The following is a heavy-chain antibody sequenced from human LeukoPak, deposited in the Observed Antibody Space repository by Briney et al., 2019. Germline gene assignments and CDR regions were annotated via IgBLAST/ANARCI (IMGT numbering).Heavy chain of an antibody. CDR2: ISSSSSYI. CDR1: GFTFSSYS. Sequence: GGSLRLSCAASGFTFSSYSTNWVRQAPGKGLEWVSSISSSSSYIYYADSVKGRFTISRDNAKNSLYLQMNSLRAEDTAVYYCARVVLRFLEWLSEDYYYYGMDVWGQGTTVTVSS. V-gene: IGHV3-21*01. J-gene: IGHJ6*02. CDR3: ARVVLRFLEWLSEDYYYYGMDV. D-gene: IGHD3-3*01.